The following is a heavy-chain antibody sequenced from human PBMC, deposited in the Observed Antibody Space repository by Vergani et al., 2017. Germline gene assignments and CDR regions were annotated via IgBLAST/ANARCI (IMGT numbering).Heavy chain of an antibody. CDR1: GYTFTSYY. D-gene: IGHD3-22*01. J-gene: IGHJ4*02. CDR2: INPSGGST. CDR3: ARASPKTYYYDSSGYGLDY. V-gene: IGHV1-46*01. Sequence: QVQLVQSGAEVKKPGASVKVSCKASGYTFTSYYMHWVRQAPGQGLEWMGIINPSGGSTSYAQKFQGRVTMTRDTSTSTVYMELSSLRSDDTAVYYCARASPKTYYYDSSGYGLDYWGQGTLVTVSS.